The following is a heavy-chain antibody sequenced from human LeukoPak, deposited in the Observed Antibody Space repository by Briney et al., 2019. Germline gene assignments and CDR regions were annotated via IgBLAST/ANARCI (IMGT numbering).Heavy chain of an antibody. CDR1: GGTFSSYA. V-gene: IGHV1-69*06. Sequence: SVKVSCKASGGTFSSYAISWVRQAPGQGLEWMGGIIPIFGTANYAQKFQGRVTITADKSTSTAYMELSSLRSEDTAVYYCARDLAPSSSVIGYFDYWGQGTLVTVSS. D-gene: IGHD6-13*01. J-gene: IGHJ4*02. CDR3: ARDLAPSSSVIGYFDY. CDR2: IIPIFGTA.